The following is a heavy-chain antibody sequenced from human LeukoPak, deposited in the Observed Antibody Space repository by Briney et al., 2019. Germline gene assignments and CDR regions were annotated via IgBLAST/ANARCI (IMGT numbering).Heavy chain of an antibody. Sequence: GGSLRLSGAASGFTISSYAMSWGRQAPGKGLEWVSTSSGAGYVTYYADSVKGRFTISRDNAKNAPYLQMSSLRGEDTAIYYCARGGILTNYYRYFDPWGQGTLVTVSS. D-gene: IGHD3-9*01. CDR2: SSGAGYVT. J-gene: IGHJ5*02. CDR1: GFTISSYA. V-gene: IGHV3-23*01. CDR3: ARGGILTNYYRYFDP.